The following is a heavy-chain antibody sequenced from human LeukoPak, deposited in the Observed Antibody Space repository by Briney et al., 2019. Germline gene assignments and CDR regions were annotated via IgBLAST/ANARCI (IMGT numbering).Heavy chain of an antibody. Sequence: SETLSLTCTVSGVSINNGGYYWSWIRQSPGRGLEWIGYTLHTGRTYYNPPLKSRVSISVDGSKNQFSLKVTSVTAADTAVYYCARVLEGAASWEPFDFWGQGTLVTVSS. V-gene: IGHV4-30-2*06. D-gene: IGHD1-14*01. CDR3: ARVLEGAASWEPFDF. CDR1: GVSINNGGYY. J-gene: IGHJ4*02. CDR2: TLHTGRT.